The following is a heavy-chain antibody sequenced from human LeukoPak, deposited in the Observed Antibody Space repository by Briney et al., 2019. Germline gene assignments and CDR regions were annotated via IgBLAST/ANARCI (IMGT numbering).Heavy chain of an antibody. J-gene: IGHJ4*02. CDR1: GFTFTGSA. Sequence: ASVKVSCKASGFTFTGSAMQWVRQARGQRLEWIGWIVVGSGNTNYAQKFQERVTITRDMSTSTAYMELSSLRSEDTAVYYCAASGYSYGGDYFDYWGQGTLVTVSS. CDR2: IVVGSGNT. CDR3: AASGYSYGGDYFDY. V-gene: IGHV1-58*02. D-gene: IGHD5-18*01.